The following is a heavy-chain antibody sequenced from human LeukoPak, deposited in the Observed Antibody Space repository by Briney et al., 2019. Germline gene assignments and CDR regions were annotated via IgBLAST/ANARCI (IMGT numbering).Heavy chain of an antibody. CDR2: VYDSGST. D-gene: IGHD6-6*01. CDR3: AKTGSSIAARPPDY. Sequence: SETLSLTCTVSGGSFSSSPYYWGWIRQPPGRGLEWIGSVYDSGSTFYNPSLKSRVTISIDTFKNQFSLKLTSVTAADTAVYYCAKTGSSIAARPPDYWGQGTLVIVSS. CDR1: GGSFSSSPYY. V-gene: IGHV4-39*07. J-gene: IGHJ4*02.